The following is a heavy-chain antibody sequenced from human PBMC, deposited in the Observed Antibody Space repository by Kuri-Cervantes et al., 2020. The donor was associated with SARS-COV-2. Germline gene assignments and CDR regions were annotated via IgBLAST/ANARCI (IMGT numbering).Heavy chain of an antibody. V-gene: IGHV4-34*01. CDR1: GGSFSGYY. CDR3: ARGWYPVGATILYYFDY. Sequence: GSLRLSCAIYGGSFSGYYWSWIRQPPGKGLEWIGEINHSGSTNYNPSLKSRVTISVDTSKNQLSLKLSSVTAADTAVYYCARGWYPVGATILYYFDYWDQGTLVTVSS. D-gene: IGHD1-26*01. J-gene: IGHJ4*02. CDR2: INHSGST.